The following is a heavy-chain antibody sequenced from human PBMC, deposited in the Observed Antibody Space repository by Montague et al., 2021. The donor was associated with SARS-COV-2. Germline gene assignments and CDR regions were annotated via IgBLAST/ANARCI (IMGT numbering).Heavy chain of an antibody. CDR1: GFSLSTSGMC. CDR2: IDWDDDK. Sequence: PALVKPTQTLTLTCTFSGFSLSTSGMCVSWIRQPPGKALEWLALIDWDDDKYYSTSLKTRLTISKDTSKNQVVLTMTNMDPVDTATYYCARIPAVTTGLNYYYYYGMDVWCQGTTVTVSS. CDR3: ARIPAVTTGLNYYYYYGMDV. V-gene: IGHV2-70*01. J-gene: IGHJ6*02. D-gene: IGHD4-17*01.